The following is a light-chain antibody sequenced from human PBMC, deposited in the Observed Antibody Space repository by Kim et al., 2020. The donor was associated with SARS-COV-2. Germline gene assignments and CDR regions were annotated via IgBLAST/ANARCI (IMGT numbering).Light chain of an antibody. CDR1: SSDVGGQKY. J-gene: IGLJ2*01. Sequence: GQSVTISCTGTSSDVGGQKYVSCYQQQPGKAPKLMIYEVNRRPSGVPDRFSGSKSGNTASLTVSRLQAEDEADYYCTSYGGSNNLVIGGGTQLTVL. CDR2: EVN. V-gene: IGLV2-8*01. CDR3: TSYGGSNNLV.